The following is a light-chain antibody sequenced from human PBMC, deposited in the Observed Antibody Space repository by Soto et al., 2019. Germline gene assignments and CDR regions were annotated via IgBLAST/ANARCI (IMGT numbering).Light chain of an antibody. CDR1: ESISSW. Sequence: DIQMTQFPSTLSASVGDRVTITCRASESISSWLAWYQQKPGKAPKILIYKASTLQSGVPSRFTGSGARTEFTLTISSLQPDDFATYYCQHYSVFPLTFGGGTKGEIK. CDR3: QHYSVFPLT. V-gene: IGKV1-5*03. CDR2: KAS. J-gene: IGKJ4*01.